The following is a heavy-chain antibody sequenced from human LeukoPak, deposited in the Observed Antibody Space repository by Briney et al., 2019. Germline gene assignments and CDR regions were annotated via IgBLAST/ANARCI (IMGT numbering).Heavy chain of an antibody. CDR2: IYYSGST. J-gene: IGHJ6*03. CDR3: ARVGGDYSYYYMDV. CDR1: GGSISSSSYY. D-gene: IGHD2-21*01. V-gene: IGHV4-39*07. Sequence: TSETLSLTCTVSGGSISSSSYYWGWIRQPPGKGLEWIGSIYYSGSTYYNPSLKSRVTISVDTSKNQFSLKLSSMTAADTAVYYCARVGGDYSYYYMDVWGKGTSVTVSS.